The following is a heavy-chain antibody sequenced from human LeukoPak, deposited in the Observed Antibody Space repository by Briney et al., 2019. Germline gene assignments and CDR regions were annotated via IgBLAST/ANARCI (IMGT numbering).Heavy chain of an antibody. CDR2: INHSGST. CDR1: GGSISSYC. CDR3: ARRGFYYDSSGSFDY. D-gene: IGHD3-22*01. J-gene: IGHJ4*02. Sequence: SETLSLTCTVSGGSISSYCWSWIRQPPGKGLEWIGEINHSGSTNYNPSLKSRVTISVDTSKNQFSLKLSSVTAADTAVYYCARRGFYYDSSGSFDYWGQGTLVTVSS. V-gene: IGHV4-34*01.